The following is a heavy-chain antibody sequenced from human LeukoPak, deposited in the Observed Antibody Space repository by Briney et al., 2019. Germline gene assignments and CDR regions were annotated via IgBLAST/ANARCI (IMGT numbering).Heavy chain of an antibody. CDR3: ARWGARGLDFDY. CDR2: INPNSGDT. J-gene: IGHJ4*02. CDR1: GYTFTGYY. D-gene: IGHD3-16*01. V-gene: IGHV1-2*02. Sequence: ASVKVSCKASGYTFTGYYMHWVRQAPGQGLEWMGWINPNSGDTNYAQKFQGRVTMIRDTSISTAYMELSRLRSDDTAVYYCARWGARGLDFDYWGQGTLVTVSS.